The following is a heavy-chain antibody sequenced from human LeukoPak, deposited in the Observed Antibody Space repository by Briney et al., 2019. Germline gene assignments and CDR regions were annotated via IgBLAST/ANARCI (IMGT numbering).Heavy chain of an antibody. CDR3: ARGSAYSSSWYEN. Sequence: ASVKVSCKASGYTFTGYYMHCVRQAPGQGLEWMGWINPNSGGTNYAQKFQGRVTMTRDTSISTAYMELSRLRSDDTAVYYCARGSAYSSSWYENWGQGTLVTVSS. J-gene: IGHJ4*02. V-gene: IGHV1-2*02. D-gene: IGHD6-13*01. CDR2: INPNSGGT. CDR1: GYTFTGYY.